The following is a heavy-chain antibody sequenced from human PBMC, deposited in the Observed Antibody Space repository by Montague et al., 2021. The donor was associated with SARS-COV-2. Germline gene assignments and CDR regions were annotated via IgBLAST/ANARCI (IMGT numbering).Heavy chain of an antibody. CDR2: IYYSGST. CDR3: ARDPWRITIFGVVTRYGMDV. Sequence: SETLSLTCIASGGSVSSGSYYWSWIRQPPGKGLEWIGYIYYSGSTNYNPSLTSRVTISVDTSKNQFSLKLSSVTAADTAVYYCARDPWRITIFGVVTRYGMDVWGQGTTVTVSS. D-gene: IGHD3-3*01. J-gene: IGHJ6*02. CDR1: GGSVSSGSYY. V-gene: IGHV4-61*01.